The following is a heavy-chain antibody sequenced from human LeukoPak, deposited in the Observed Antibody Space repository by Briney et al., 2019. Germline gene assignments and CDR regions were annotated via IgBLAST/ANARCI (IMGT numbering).Heavy chain of an antibody. Sequence: GASVKVSCKASGGTFSSYAISWVRQAPGQGLEWMGRIIPIFGIANYAQKFQGRVTMTRNTSISTAYMELSSLRSEDTAVYYCARAPVVGSGYYYDYWGQGTLVTVSS. V-gene: IGHV1-69*04. D-gene: IGHD3-22*01. J-gene: IGHJ4*02. CDR3: ARAPVVGSGYYYDY. CDR2: IIPIFGIA. CDR1: GGTFSSYA.